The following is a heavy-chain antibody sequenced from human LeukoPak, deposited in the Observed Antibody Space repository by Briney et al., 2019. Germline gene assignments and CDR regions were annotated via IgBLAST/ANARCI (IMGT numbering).Heavy chain of an antibody. Sequence: GGSLRLSCAASGFTFSSYAMHWVRQAPGKGLEYVSAISSNGGSTYYANSVKGRFTISRDNSKNTLYLQMGSLRAEDMAVYYCARSSIAFFFDYWRRGTLVTVSS. D-gene: IGHD2/OR15-2a*01. J-gene: IGHJ4*02. CDR1: GFTFSSYA. CDR3: ARSSIAFFFDY. CDR2: ISSNGGST. V-gene: IGHV3-64*01.